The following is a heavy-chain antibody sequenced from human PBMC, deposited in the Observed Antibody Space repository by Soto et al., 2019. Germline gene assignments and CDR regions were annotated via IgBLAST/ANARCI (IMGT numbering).Heavy chain of an antibody. J-gene: IGHJ4*02. CDR3: ASSPLWQQLVRLPFDS. CDR2: MKEDGSEA. D-gene: IGHD6-13*01. CDR1: EFTFSTYC. Sequence: QLVESGGGLVQPGGSLRLSCAASEFTFSTYCMSWVRQAPGKGLEWVANMKEDGSEAYYVDSVKGRFTLSRDNAKNSLYLQMTSLRVEDTAVYYCASSPLWQQLVRLPFDSWGQGTRVTVSS. V-gene: IGHV3-7*01.